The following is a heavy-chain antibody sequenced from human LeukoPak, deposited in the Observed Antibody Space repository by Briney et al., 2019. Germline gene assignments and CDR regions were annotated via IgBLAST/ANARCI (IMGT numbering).Heavy chain of an antibody. J-gene: IGHJ4*02. D-gene: IGHD6-13*01. CDR1: GFTFSIHA. V-gene: IGHV3-23*01. Sequence: QPGGSLRLSCAASGFTFSIHAMTWVRQAPGKGLEWVSSIDSSGDYTFYADSVKGRFTISRDNSKDTLYLQLSGLRAEDTAIYYCGKEFSSGWFFWGQGTLVSVSS. CDR3: GKEFSSGWFF. CDR2: IDSSGDYT.